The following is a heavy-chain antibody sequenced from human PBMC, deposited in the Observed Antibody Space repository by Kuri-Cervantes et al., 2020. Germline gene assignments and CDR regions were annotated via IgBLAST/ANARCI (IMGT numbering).Heavy chain of an antibody. Sequence: GESLKISCAASGFTFSSYGMHWVRQAPGKGLEWVAVIWYDGSNKDYADSVKGRFTISRDNSKNTLYLQMNSLRAEDTAVYYCARIRLGAIVATMRDGMDVWGQGTTVTVSS. CDR3: ARIRLGAIVATMRDGMDV. CDR1: GFTFSSYG. D-gene: IGHD5-12*01. J-gene: IGHJ6*02. V-gene: IGHV3-33*01. CDR2: IWYDGSNK.